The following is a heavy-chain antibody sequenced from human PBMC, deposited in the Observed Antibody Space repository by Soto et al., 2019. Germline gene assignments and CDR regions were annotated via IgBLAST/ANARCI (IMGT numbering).Heavy chain of an antibody. V-gene: IGHV4-31*03. D-gene: IGHD6-19*01. J-gene: IGHJ6*02. CDR3: ARDDPGYSIGWHYGMDV. Sequence: KPSETLSLTCTVSGGSITSGDYYWTWIRQYPGKGLEWIGFISSSGSTYYNPSLRTRITISLDTSKNQFSLNLSSLAAADTAVYFCARDDPGYSIGWHYGMDVWGQGTTVTVSS. CDR1: GGSITSGDYY. CDR2: ISSSGST.